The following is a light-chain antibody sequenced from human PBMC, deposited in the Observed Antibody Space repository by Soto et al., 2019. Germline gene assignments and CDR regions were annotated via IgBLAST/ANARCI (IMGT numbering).Light chain of an antibody. CDR3: SSYTSSSTQV. CDR2: DVS. Sequence: QSVLTQAASVSGSPGQSITISRTGTSSDVGGYNYVSWYQQQPGKAPKLMVYDVSNRPSGVSNRFSGSKSGNTASLTISGLQAEDEADYYCSSYTSSSTQVFGTGTKVTVL. V-gene: IGLV2-14*01. J-gene: IGLJ1*01. CDR1: SSDVGGYNY.